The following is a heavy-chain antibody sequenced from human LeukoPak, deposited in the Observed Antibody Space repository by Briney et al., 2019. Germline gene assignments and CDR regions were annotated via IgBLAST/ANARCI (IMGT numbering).Heavy chain of an antibody. CDR3: ARDSESRSSWYGIYYYYYMDV. Sequence: SETLSLTCTVSGDSISSSSYFWGWIRQSPGRGLEWIGSISYGGDSYYNPSLKSRVTISLDTSKSQFSLRLSSVTAADTAVYFCARDSESRSSWYGIYYYYYMDVWGKGTTVTVSS. J-gene: IGHJ6*03. V-gene: IGHV4-39*07. D-gene: IGHD6-13*01. CDR1: GDSISSSSYF. CDR2: ISYGGDS.